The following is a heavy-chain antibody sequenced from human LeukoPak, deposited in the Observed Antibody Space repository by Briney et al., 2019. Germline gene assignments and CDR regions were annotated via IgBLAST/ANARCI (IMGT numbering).Heavy chain of an antibody. Sequence: GGSLRLSCTASGFTFGDYAMSWVRQAPGKGLEWVGFIRSKAYGGTTEYAASVKGRFTISRDDSKGIAYLQMNSLKTEDTAVYYCTRFTVVTPTDYWGQGTLVTVSS. D-gene: IGHD4-23*01. J-gene: IGHJ4*02. CDR2: IRSKAYGGTT. CDR1: GFTFGDYA. CDR3: TRFTVVTPTDY. V-gene: IGHV3-49*04.